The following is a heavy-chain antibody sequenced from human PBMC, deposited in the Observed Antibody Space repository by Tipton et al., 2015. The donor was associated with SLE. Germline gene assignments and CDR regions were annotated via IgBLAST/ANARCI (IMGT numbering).Heavy chain of an antibody. D-gene: IGHD2-15*01. CDR3: AKGGWYPQPGYFDY. CDR1: GFTFSSYG. V-gene: IGHV3-33*06. J-gene: IGHJ4*02. Sequence: SLRLSCAASGFTFSSYGMHWVRQAPGKGLEWVAVIWYDGSNKYYADSVKGRFTISRDNSKNTLYLQMNSLRAEDTAVYYCAKGGWYPQPGYFDYWGQGTLVTVSS. CDR2: IWYDGSNK.